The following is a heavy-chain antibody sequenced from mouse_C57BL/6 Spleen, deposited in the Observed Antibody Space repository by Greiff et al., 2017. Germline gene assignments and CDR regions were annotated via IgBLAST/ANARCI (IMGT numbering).Heavy chain of an antibody. CDR1: GYTFTSYW. Sequence: QVQLQQPGAELVMPGASVKLSCKASGYTFTSYWMHWVKQRPGQGLEWIGEIDPSDSYTNYNQKFKGKSTLTVDKSSSTAYMQLSSLTSEDSAVYYCARAYDFLYYYAMDYWGQGTSVTVSS. CDR3: ARAYDFLYYYAMDY. CDR2: IDPSDSYT. V-gene: IGHV1-69*01. J-gene: IGHJ4*01. D-gene: IGHD2-4*01.